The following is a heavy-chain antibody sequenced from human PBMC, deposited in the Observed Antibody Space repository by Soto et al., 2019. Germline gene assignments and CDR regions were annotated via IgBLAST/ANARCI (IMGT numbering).Heavy chain of an antibody. CDR1: GGSISTSS. Sequence: SETLSLTCTVSGGSISTSSWNWIRQAPGKGLEWIGCVYYTGNTNYNPSLKSRVTMSLDTSKNQFSLKLSSVTAADTAVYYCARLGGSYAVPHFDYWGQGTLVTVS. D-gene: IGHD1-26*01. V-gene: IGHV4-59*08. J-gene: IGHJ4*02. CDR2: VYYTGNT. CDR3: ARLGGSYAVPHFDY.